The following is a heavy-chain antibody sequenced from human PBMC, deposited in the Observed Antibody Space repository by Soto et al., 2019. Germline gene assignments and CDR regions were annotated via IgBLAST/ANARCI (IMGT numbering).Heavy chain of an antibody. CDR1: GFTFSSYA. CDR3: AGSHNGPYCNRFEP. V-gene: IGHV3-30*04. CDR2: ISYDGSNK. Sequence: GGSLRLSCAASGFTFSSYAMHWVRQAPGKGLEWVAVISYDGSNKYYADSVKGRFTISRDNSKNTLYVQMNSLRAEDTAVYYCAGSHNGPYCNRFEPWGLGALVTVSS. J-gene: IGHJ5*02. D-gene: IGHD1-1*01.